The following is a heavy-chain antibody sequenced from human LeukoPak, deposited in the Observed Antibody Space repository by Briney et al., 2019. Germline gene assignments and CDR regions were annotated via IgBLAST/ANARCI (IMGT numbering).Heavy chain of an antibody. CDR1: GGTFSSYA. CDR3: ARRGYSYGIYN. D-gene: IGHD5-18*01. J-gene: IGHJ4*02. Sequence: ASVKVSCKASGGTFSSYAISWVRQAPGQGLEWMGRIIPILGIANYAQKFQGRVTITADKSTSTAYMELSSLRSEDTAVYYCARRGYSYGIYNWGQGTLVHGSS. V-gene: IGHV1-69*04. CDR2: IIPILGIA.